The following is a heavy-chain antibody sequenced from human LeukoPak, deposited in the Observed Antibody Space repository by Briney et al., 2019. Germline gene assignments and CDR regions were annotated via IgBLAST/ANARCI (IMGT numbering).Heavy chain of an antibody. CDR2: INPNSGGT. CDR1: GYTFTGYY. CDR3: ARVFCGGDCYHFDY. J-gene: IGHJ4*02. V-gene: IGHV1-2*02. D-gene: IGHD2-21*02. Sequence: ASVKVSCKASGYTFTGYYMHWVRQAPGQGLEWMGWINPNSGGTNYAQKFQGRVSMTRDTSISTAYMELSRLRSDDTAVYYCARVFCGGDCYHFDYWGQGTLVTVSS.